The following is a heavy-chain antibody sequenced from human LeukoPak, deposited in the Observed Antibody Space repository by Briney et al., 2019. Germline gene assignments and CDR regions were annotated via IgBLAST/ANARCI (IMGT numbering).Heavy chain of an antibody. CDR1: GGSLGRYY. CDR3: ARVKDGSNQDAFDI. CDR2: IYYSGST. Sequence: SETLSLTCTVSGGSLGRYYWSWIRQPSGKGLEWIGYIYYSGSTSYNPPLKSRVTMSVDTSKNQFSLNLSSVTAADTAVYYCARVKDGSNQDAFDIWGQGTMVTVSS. V-gene: IGHV4-59*01. D-gene: IGHD5-24*01. J-gene: IGHJ3*02.